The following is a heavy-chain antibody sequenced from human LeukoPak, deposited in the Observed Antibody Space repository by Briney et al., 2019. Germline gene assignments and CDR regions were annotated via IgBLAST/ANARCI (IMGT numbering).Heavy chain of an antibody. CDR2: ISSSGSTI. CDR3: ARDTGIGHNWNHDAFDI. J-gene: IGHJ3*02. CDR1: GFTFSDYY. Sequence: AGGSLRLSCAASGFTFSDYYMSWIRQAPGKGLEWVSYISSSGSTIYYADSVKGRFTISRDNAKNSLYLQMNSLRAEDTAVYYCARDTGIGHNWNHDAFDIWGQGTMVTVSS. V-gene: IGHV3-11*04. D-gene: IGHD1-1*01.